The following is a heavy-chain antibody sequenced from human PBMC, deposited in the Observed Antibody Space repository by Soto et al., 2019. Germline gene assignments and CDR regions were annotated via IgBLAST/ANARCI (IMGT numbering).Heavy chain of an antibody. Sequence: SCKASVGTFSSYAISWVRQAPGKGLEWVANIKQDGSQNYYVDSVKGRFTTSRDNTKNSFYLQMNSLRAEDTAVYYCARDHINGWKFDYWGRGTLVTVSS. CDR3: ARDHINGWKFDY. V-gene: IGHV3-7*01. J-gene: IGHJ4*02. D-gene: IGHD6-19*01. CDR2: IKQDGSQN. CDR1: VGTFSSYA.